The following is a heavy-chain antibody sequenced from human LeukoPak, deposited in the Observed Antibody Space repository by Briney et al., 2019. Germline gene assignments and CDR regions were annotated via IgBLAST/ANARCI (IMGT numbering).Heavy chain of an antibody. Sequence: SETLSLTCTVSGGSISSYYWSWIRQPPGKGLEWIGYIYYSGSTNYNPSLKSRVTISVDTSKNQFSLKLSSVTAADTAVYYCARVVYSYGYPNWFDPWGQGTLVTVSS. V-gene: IGHV4-59*01. D-gene: IGHD5-18*01. CDR1: GGSISSYY. J-gene: IGHJ5*02. CDR2: IYYSGST. CDR3: ARVVYSYGYPNWFDP.